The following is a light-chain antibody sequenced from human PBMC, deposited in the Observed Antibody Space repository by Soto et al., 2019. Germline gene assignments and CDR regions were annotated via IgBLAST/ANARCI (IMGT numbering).Light chain of an antibody. CDR2: GAS. CDR1: QSVISTY. J-gene: IGKJ5*01. CDR3: QQYGSSPIT. Sequence: EIVLTQSPGTLSLSPGERATLSCRASQSVISTYLAWYQQKPGQAPRLLIYGASSMATGIPDRFSGSGSGTDFTLIISRLEPQDFAVYYCQQYGSSPITFGQGTRLEIK. V-gene: IGKV3-20*01.